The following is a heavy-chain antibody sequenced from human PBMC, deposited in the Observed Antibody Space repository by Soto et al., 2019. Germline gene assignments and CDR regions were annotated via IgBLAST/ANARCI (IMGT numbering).Heavy chain of an antibody. V-gene: IGHV2-5*02. Sequence: QITLKESGPTLVKPTQTLTLTCSFSGFSLSTSGVGVGWIRQPPGKALEWLAVIYCDDDKRYSPSLKSRLTITKDTSKNQVVLTMTNMDPVDTAPYYCAHRRAYGDYHWCQGTLVTVSS. CDR2: IYCDDDK. CDR1: GFSLSTSGVG. D-gene: IGHD4-17*01. J-gene: IGHJ5*02. CDR3: AHRRAYGDYH.